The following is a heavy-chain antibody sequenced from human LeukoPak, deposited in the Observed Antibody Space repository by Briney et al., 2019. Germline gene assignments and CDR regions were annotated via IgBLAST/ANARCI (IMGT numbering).Heavy chain of an antibody. J-gene: IGHJ4*02. D-gene: IGHD3-22*01. Sequence: SETLSLTCAVYGGSFSGYYWSWIRQPPGKGLEWIGEINHSGSTNYNPSLKSRVTISVDTSKNQFSLKLSSVTAADTAVYYCAISASLDGDSSGYYVDYWGQGTLVTVSS. CDR2: INHSGST. CDR1: GGSFSGYY. V-gene: IGHV4-34*01. CDR3: AISASLDGDSSGYYVDY.